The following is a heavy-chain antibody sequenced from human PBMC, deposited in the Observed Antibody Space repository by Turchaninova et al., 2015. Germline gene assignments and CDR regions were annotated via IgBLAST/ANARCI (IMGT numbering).Heavy chain of an antibody. CDR1: GFTLSSCR. V-gene: IGHV3-48*04. CDR3: ARVGVDTGY. J-gene: IGHJ4*02. D-gene: IGHD3-16*01. Sequence: EVQLVESGGGLVQSGGSLRLSGAASGFTLSSCRMNWVRQAPGKGLELISYSSSASTTVYYADSVKGRFTISRDNAKNSLYLQMNSLRAEDTAVYYCARVGVDTGYWGQGTLVTVSS. CDR2: SSSASTTV.